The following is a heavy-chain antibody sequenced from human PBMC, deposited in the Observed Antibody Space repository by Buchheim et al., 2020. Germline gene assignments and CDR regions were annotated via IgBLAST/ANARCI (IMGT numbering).Heavy chain of an antibody. Sequence: EVQLVESGGGLVQPGGSLRLSCAASGFTFRIYSMSWVRQAPGKGLEWVSYISSSSGSTIYYADSVKGRFTISRDNPKNSLFLQMNSLRADDTAVYYCATYSDSIPYWGQGTL. CDR3: ATYSDSIPY. CDR1: GFTFRIYS. D-gene: IGHD4-11*01. J-gene: IGHJ4*02. CDR2: ISSSSGSTI. V-gene: IGHV3-48*04.